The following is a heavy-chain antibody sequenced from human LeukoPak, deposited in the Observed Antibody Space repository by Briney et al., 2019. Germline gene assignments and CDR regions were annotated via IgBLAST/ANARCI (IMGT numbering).Heavy chain of an antibody. CDR2: INPNSGGT. V-gene: IGHV1-2*02. J-gene: IGHJ4*02. CDR3: AREGRGAPAAVTDFDY. D-gene: IGHD2-2*01. Sequence: ASVKVSCKASGYTSSDYYIHWVRQAPGHGLEWMGWINPNSGGTKYAQKFQGRVTMTRDSSINTAYMELSRLQSDDAAVYYCAREGRGAPAAVTDFDYWGQGTLVTVSS. CDR1: GYTSSDYY.